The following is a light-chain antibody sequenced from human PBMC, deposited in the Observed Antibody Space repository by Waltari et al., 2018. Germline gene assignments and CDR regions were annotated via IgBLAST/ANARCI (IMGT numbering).Light chain of an antibody. CDR2: GKT. J-gene: IGLJ1*01. CDR1: SLVTYE. V-gene: IGLV3-19*01. CDR3: SSRDSSGNLFV. Sequence: SSELTQDPAVSVALGQTVRITCQGDSLVTYEASWYQQKPGQAPVLVVYGKTYRPSGIPDRFSGSSSGNTASLTITGAQAEDEADYHCSSRDSSGNLFVFGTGTKVTVL.